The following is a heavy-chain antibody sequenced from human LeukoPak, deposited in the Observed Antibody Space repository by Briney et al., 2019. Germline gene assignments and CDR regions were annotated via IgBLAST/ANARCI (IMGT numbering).Heavy chain of an antibody. Sequence: ASVKVSCKASGYTFTGYYMHWVRQALGQGLEWMGWINPNSGGTNYAQKFQGRVTMTRDTSISTAYMELSRLRSDDTAVYYCASDFSSTIFGVVTTLDYWGQGTLVTISS. D-gene: IGHD3-3*01. V-gene: IGHV1-2*02. J-gene: IGHJ4*02. CDR1: GYTFTGYY. CDR3: ASDFSSTIFGVVTTLDY. CDR2: INPNSGGT.